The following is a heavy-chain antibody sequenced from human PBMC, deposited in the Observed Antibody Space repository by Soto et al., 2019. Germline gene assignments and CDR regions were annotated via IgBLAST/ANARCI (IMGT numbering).Heavy chain of an antibody. D-gene: IGHD3-3*01. V-gene: IGHV3-73*02. CDR2: IRSKANSYAT. CDR3: TRPAYDVWSGNYPFDY. Sequence: EVQLVESGGGLVQAGGSLKLSCATSGFTFSGSAMHWVRQASGKGLEWVGRIRSKANSYATSYAASVKGRFTISRDDSKNTAYLQMNRLKTEDTAVYYCTRPAYDVWSGNYPFDYWGRGTLVTVSS. J-gene: IGHJ4*02. CDR1: GFTFSGSA.